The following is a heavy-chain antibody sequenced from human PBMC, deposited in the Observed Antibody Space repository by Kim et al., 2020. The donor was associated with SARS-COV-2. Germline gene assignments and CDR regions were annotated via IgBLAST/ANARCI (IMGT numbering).Heavy chain of an antibody. CDR1: GGSISSSSYY. D-gene: IGHD6-13*01. J-gene: IGHJ4*02. V-gene: IGHV4-39*01. CDR2: IYYSGST. Sequence: SETLSLTCTVSGGSISSSSYYWGWIRQPPGKGLEWIGSIYYSGSTYYNPSLKSRVTISVDTSKNQFSLKLSSVTAADTAVYYCASIPGIAAAGTKGAWGQGTLVTVSS. CDR3: ASIPGIAAAGTKGA.